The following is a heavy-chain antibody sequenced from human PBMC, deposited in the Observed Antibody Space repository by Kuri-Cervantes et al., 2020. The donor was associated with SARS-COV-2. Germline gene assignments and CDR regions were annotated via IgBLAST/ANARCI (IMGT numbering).Heavy chain of an antibody. Sequence: SETLSLTCTVSGGSIKNDDYYWSWIRQPPGKGLEWIGYILHAGGTYYNPPLKSRVTISLDTSKNQFSLKLASVTAADTAVYFCDSSLIIRGDQYFFDYWGRGTLVTVSS. CDR3: DSSLIIRGDQYFFDY. CDR2: ILHAGGT. V-gene: IGHV4-30-4*01. J-gene: IGHJ4*02. CDR1: GGSIKNDDYY. D-gene: IGHD3-10*01.